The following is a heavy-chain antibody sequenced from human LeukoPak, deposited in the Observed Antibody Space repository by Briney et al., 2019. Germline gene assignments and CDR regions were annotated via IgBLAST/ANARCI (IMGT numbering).Heavy chain of an antibody. J-gene: IGHJ4*02. V-gene: IGHV4-31*03. Sequence: SETLSLTCTVSGGSISSGGYYWSWLRQHPGKGLEWIGYIYYSGSTYYNPSLKSRVTISVDTSKNQFSLKLSSVTAADTAVYYCARVGQSTGDFWSGYKYYFDYWGQGTLVTVSS. CDR2: IYYSGST. CDR3: ARVGQSTGDFWSGYKYYFDY. D-gene: IGHD3-3*01. CDR1: GGSISSGGYY.